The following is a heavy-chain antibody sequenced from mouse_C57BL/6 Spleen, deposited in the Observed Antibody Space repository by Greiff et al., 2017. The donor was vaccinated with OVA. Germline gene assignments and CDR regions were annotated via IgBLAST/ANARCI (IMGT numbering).Heavy chain of an antibody. D-gene: IGHD1-1*01. V-gene: IGHV14-4*01. CDR2: IDPENGDT. CDR3: TTVITTVVYFDY. CDR1: GFNIKDDY. J-gene: IGHJ2*01. Sequence: VQLQQSGAELVRPGASVKLSCTASGFNIKDDYMHWVKQRPEPGLEWLGWIDPENGDTEYASKFQGKATITADTSSNTAYLQLSSLTSEDTAVYYCTTVITTVVYFDYWGQGTTLTVSS.